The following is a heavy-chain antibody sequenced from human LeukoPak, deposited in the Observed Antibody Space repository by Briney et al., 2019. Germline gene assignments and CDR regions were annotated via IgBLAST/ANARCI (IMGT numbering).Heavy chain of an antibody. D-gene: IGHD3-22*01. J-gene: IGHJ5*02. Sequence: SETLSLTCTVSGGSISSHYWSWIRQPPGKGLEWIGYIYYSGSTKYNPSLKSRVTISVDTSKNQFSLKVSSVTAADTAVYYCARLYDSSGYTNWLDPWGQGTLVTASS. CDR2: IYYSGST. CDR3: ARLYDSSGYTNWLDP. CDR1: GGSISSHY. V-gene: IGHV4-59*11.